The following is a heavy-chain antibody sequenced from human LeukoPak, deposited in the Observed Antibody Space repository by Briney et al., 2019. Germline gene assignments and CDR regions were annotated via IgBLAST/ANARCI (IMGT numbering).Heavy chain of an antibody. CDR1: GYTFTGYY. V-gene: IGHV1-2*02. J-gene: IGHJ5*02. CDR2: INPKSGGT. D-gene: IGHD1-26*01. CDR3: AGQWELYNWFDP. Sequence: ASVKVSCKASGYTFTGYYMHWLRQAPGQGLEWMGWINPKSGGTNYAQKFQGRVTMTRDTSISTAYMELSWLRSDDTAVYYCAGQWELYNWFDPWGQGTLVTVSS.